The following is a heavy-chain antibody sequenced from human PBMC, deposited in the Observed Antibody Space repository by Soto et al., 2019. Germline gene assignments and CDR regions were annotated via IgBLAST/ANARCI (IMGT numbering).Heavy chain of an antibody. Sequence: GESLKISCAASGFRFSGYTMNWVRQAQGKGLEWISGINGGGGTTYYADSVKGRFTISRDDSKNILYLQMNSPRAEDTAIYYCAKDRHPDGIWTFDYWGRGTLVTVSS. D-gene: IGHD3-9*01. CDR2: INGGGGTT. V-gene: IGHV3-23*01. CDR1: GFRFSGYT. J-gene: IGHJ4*02. CDR3: AKDRHPDGIWTFDY.